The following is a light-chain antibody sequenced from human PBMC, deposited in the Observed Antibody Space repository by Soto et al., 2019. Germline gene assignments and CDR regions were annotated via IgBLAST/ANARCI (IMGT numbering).Light chain of an antibody. V-gene: IGKV3-20*01. CDR2: AAS. CDR3: QRSYGDLWT. J-gene: IGKJ1*01. CDR1: QSVSSSY. Sequence: EIVLTQSPGTLSLSPGERATLSCRASQSVSSSYLAWYQQKPGQAPRLLIYAASRRATGIPDRFSGSGSGTDFTLTISSLQPEDFATYYCQRSYGDLWTFGQGTKVNIK.